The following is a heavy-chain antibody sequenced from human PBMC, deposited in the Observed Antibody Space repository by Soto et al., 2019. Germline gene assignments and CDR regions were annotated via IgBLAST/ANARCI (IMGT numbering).Heavy chain of an antibody. J-gene: IGHJ3*01. Sequence: GESLKISCKGSGYSFTNYWITWVRQVPGKGLEWMGRVAPTDSYSYYSPSFQGHVTFSVDKSISTAYLQWSSLKASDTAMYYCARHRIKLLGAYDFWGQGTMVTVSS. CDR2: VAPTDSYS. CDR1: GYSFTNYW. D-gene: IGHD6-6*01. V-gene: IGHV5-10-1*01. CDR3: ARHRIKLLGAYDF.